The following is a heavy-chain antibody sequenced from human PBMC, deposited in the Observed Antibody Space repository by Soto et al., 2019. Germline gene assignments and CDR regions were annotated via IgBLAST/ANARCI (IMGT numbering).Heavy chain of an antibody. CDR3: ARGSITMVRDPSNLQKRNWFDP. CDR2: IWYDGSNK. D-gene: IGHD3-10*01. J-gene: IGHJ5*02. Sequence: GGSLRLSCAASGFTFSSYGMHWVRQAPGKGLEWVAVIWYDGSNKYYADSVKGRFTISRDNSKNTLYLQMNSLRAEDTAVYYCARGSITMVRDPSNLQKRNWFDPWGQGTLVTVSS. V-gene: IGHV3-33*01. CDR1: GFTFSSYG.